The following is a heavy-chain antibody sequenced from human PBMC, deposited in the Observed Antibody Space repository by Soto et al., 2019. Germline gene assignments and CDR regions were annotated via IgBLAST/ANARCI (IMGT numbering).Heavy chain of an antibody. D-gene: IGHD3-9*01. CDR1: GFTFSNYG. CDR3: AKGRNDILTGFHLTYYYYGMDV. CDR2: ISRDGSVR. J-gene: IGHJ6*02. Sequence: GGSLRLSCAASGFTFSNYGIHWVRQAPGNGLEWVAVISRDGSVRYYADSVKGRFTISRDNSKNTLYLQMNSLRAEDTAVYYCAKGRNDILTGFHLTYYYYGMDVWGQGTTVTVSS. V-gene: IGHV3-30*18.